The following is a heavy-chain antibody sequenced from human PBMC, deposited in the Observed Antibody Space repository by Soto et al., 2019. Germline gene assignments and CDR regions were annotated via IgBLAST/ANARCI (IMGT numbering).Heavy chain of an antibody. CDR3: ARVAPPRRDYYYGMDV. V-gene: IGHV4-59*01. J-gene: IGHJ6*02. D-gene: IGHD3-10*01. CDR2: IYYSGST. CDR1: GGSISSYY. Sequence: PSETLSLTCTVSGGSISSYYWSWIRQPPGKGLEWIGYIYYSGSTNYNPSLKSRVTISVDTSKNQFSLKLSSVTAADTAVYYCARVAPPRRDYYYGMDVWGQGTTVTVSS.